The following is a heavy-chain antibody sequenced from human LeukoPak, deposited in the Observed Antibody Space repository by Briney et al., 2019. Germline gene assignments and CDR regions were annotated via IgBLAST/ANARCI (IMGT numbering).Heavy chain of an antibody. CDR3: AREVLSSWDQEYYFDY. CDR1: GGSVSSGSYY. D-gene: IGHD6-13*01. J-gene: IGHJ4*02. Sequence: RTSETLSLTCTVSGGSVSSGSYYWSWLRQPPGKGLEWIGYIYYSGSTNYNPSLKSRVTISVDTSKNQFSLKLSSVTAADTAVYYCAREVLSSWDQEYYFDYWGQGTLVTVSS. CDR2: IYYSGST. V-gene: IGHV4-61*01.